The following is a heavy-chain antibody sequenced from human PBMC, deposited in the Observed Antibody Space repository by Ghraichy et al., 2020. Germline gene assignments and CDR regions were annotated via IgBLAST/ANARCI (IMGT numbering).Heavy chain of an antibody. Sequence: GGSLRLSCAASGFTFSSYWMSWVRQAPGKGLEWVANIKQDGSEKYYVDSVKGRFTISRDNAKNSLYLQMNSLRAEDTAVYYCARDHSTIFGVVTPDDAFDIWGQGTMVTVSS. V-gene: IGHV3-7*03. D-gene: IGHD3-3*01. CDR3: ARDHSTIFGVVTPDDAFDI. CDR1: GFTFSSYW. J-gene: IGHJ3*02. CDR2: IKQDGSEK.